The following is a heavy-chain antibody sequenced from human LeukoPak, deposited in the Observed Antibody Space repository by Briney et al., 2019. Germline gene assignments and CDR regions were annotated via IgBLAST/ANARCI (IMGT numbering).Heavy chain of an antibody. CDR1: GYSFGNYW. V-gene: IGHV5-51*01. D-gene: IGHD3-22*01. CDR3: ARQYPGGYYDSRGYGDY. J-gene: IGHJ4*02. Sequence: GESLKISCKGSGYSFGNYWIAWVRQMPGKGLEWMGIIYPDDSETRYSPSFQGQVTISADKSISTAYLQWSSLKASDTAMCYCARQYPGGYYDSRGYGDYWGQGTLVSVSS. CDR2: IYPDDSET.